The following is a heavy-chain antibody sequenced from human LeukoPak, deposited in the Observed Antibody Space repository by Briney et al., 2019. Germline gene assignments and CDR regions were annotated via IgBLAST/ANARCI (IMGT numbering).Heavy chain of an antibody. CDR3: ARQWMATMDY. Sequence: SETLSLTCTVSGGSISNHYWSWIRQPPGKGLEGIGHFYCSGITNYNPSLKSPVSMSVDTSKNPFSLMLAPVTAAATPLYYVARQWMATMDYWGQGTLVTVSS. V-gene: IGHV4-59*08. J-gene: IGHJ4*02. D-gene: IGHD5-24*01. CDR1: GGSISNHY. CDR2: FYCSGIT.